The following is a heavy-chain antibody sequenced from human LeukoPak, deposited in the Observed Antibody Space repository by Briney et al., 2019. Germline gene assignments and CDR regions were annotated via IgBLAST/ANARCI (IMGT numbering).Heavy chain of an antibody. V-gene: IGHV3-53*01. J-gene: IGHJ4*02. CDR2: IYSGGGT. CDR3: AKAGIAAAGTSDY. CDR1: GFTVNSNY. Sequence: GGSLRLSCAASGFTVNSNYMSWVRQAPGKGLEWVSVIYSGGGTFYADSVKDRFTISRDNSKNTLYLQMNSLRAEDTAVYYCAKAGIAAAGTSDYWGQGTLVTVSS. D-gene: IGHD6-13*01.